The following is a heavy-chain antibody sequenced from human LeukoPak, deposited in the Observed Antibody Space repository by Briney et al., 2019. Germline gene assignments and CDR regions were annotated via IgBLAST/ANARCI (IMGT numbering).Heavy chain of an antibody. Sequence: SETLSLTCAVYGGSFSGYYWSWIRQPPGKGLEWIGEINHSGSTNYNPSLKSRVTISVDTSKNQFSLKLSSVTAADTAVYYCARKGMATMALTSFDYWGQGTLVTVSS. CDR3: ARKGMATMALTSFDY. CDR1: GGSFSGYY. V-gene: IGHV4-34*01. J-gene: IGHJ4*02. D-gene: IGHD5-24*01. CDR2: INHSGST.